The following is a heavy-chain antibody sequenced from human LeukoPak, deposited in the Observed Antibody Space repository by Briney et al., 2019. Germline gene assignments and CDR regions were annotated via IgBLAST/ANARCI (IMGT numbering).Heavy chain of an antibody. CDR2: ISGYNANT. V-gene: IGHV1-18*01. J-gene: IGHJ4*02. D-gene: IGHD3-10*01. CDR3: ARGGASGSGSSGDY. Sequence: AAVKVSCKASGYTFTSYGITWVRPAPGQGREWMGWISGYNANTNYAQKLQDRVTMTTDTSTSTAYMELRSLKSDDTAVYYCARGGASGSGSSGDYWGQGTLVTVSS. CDR1: GYTFTSYG.